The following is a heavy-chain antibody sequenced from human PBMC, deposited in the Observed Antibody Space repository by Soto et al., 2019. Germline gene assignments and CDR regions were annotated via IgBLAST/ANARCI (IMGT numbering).Heavy chain of an antibody. J-gene: IGHJ4*02. Sequence: GESLKISCKGSAYSFTSYCIGWVRQMPGKGLEWMGIIYPGDSDTRYSPSFQGQVTISADKSISTAYLQWSSLKASDTAMYYCARLPLYYDSSGYCDYWGQGTLVTVSS. CDR2: IYPGDSDT. CDR3: ARLPLYYDSSGYCDY. V-gene: IGHV5-51*01. CDR1: AYSFTSYC. D-gene: IGHD3-22*01.